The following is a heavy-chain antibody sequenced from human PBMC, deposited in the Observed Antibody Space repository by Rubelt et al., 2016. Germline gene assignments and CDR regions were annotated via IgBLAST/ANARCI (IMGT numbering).Heavy chain of an antibody. V-gene: IGHV1-18*01. D-gene: IGHD3-10*01. CDR1: GYTFTSYG. Sequence: QVQLVQSGAEVKKPGASVKVSCKASGYTFTSYGISWVRQAPGQGLEWMGWISAYNGNTNYAQKVKGRATMTTDTSTGTAYMGLRSLRSDDTAVYYCARDPLPVRGVIMTPTHWGQGTLVTVSS. CDR2: ISAYNGNT. J-gene: IGHJ4*02. CDR3: ARDPLPVRGVIMTPTH.